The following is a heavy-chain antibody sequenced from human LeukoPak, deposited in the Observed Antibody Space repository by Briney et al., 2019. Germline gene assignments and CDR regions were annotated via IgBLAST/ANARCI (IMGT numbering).Heavy chain of an antibody. CDR2: IYYNGNT. Sequence: SETLSLTCTVSSASIRSSNYYWRWIRQPPGKGLEWIVSIYYNGNTYYNPSLKSRVTISVDTSKNQFSLRLNSVTAADTAVYFCGRLDDYDYSAWWGQGILVTVSS. J-gene: IGHJ4*02. V-gene: IGHV4-39*01. D-gene: IGHD3-22*01. CDR1: SASIRSSNYY. CDR3: GRLDDYDYSAW.